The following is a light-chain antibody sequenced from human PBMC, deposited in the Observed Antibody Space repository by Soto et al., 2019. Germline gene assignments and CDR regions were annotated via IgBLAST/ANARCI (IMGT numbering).Light chain of an antibody. Sequence: DIQMTQSPSTLSASVRDRVTITCRASQTISSWLAWFQQRPGRAPKFLIYKAYTLKSGVQSRFSGSGSGTEFTLTIRSLQPDDFATYYCKHYNSYSEAFGQGTKVDIK. CDR3: KHYNSYSEA. CDR1: QTISSW. CDR2: KAY. J-gene: IGKJ1*01. V-gene: IGKV1-5*03.